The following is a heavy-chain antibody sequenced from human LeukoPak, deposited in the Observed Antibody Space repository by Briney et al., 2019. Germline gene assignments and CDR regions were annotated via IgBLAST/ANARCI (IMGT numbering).Heavy chain of an antibody. J-gene: IGHJ6*02. CDR1: GFTFSSYS. V-gene: IGHV3-30*03. Sequence: GGSLRLSCAASGFTFSSYSMNWVRQAPGKGLEWVAVISYDGSNKYYADSVKGRFTISRDNSKNTLYLQMNSLRAEDTAVYYCARDLLLNYDILTGPMDVWGQGTTVTVSS. CDR3: ARDLLLNYDILTGPMDV. D-gene: IGHD3-9*01. CDR2: ISYDGSNK.